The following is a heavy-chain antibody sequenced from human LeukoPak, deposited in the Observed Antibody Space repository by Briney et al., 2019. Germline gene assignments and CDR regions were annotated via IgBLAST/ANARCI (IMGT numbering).Heavy chain of an antibody. D-gene: IGHD3-3*01. CDR3: AREGFPPKISDFWSGLGPYYYYGMDV. J-gene: IGHJ6*02. CDR2: INPSGGST. Sequence: ASVKVSCKASGYTFTSYYMHWVRQAPGQGLEWVGIINPSGGSTSYTQKFQGRVTMTRDTSTSTVYMELSSLRSEDTAVYYCAREGFPPKISDFWSGLGPYYYYGMDVWGQGTTVTVSS. CDR1: GYTFTSYY. V-gene: IGHV1-46*01.